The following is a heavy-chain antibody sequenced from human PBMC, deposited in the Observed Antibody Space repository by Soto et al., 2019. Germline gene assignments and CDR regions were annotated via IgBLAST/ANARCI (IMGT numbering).Heavy chain of an antibody. CDR3: EREAKDYVDYD. Sequence: GGSLRLYCAASGFTVSTNYMTWVRQAPGEGLEWVSILYSGGDTYYADSVKGRFTISRDNSKNTLYLQMNSLKADDTAVYYCEREAKDYVDYDWGQGTLVTVSS. CDR1: GFTVSTNY. CDR2: LYSGGDT. V-gene: IGHV3-53*01. J-gene: IGHJ4*02. D-gene: IGHD4-17*01.